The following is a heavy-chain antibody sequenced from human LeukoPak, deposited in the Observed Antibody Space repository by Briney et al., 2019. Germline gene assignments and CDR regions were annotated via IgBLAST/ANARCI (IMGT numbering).Heavy chain of an antibody. J-gene: IGHJ5*02. CDR3: AREPGSTNPWSFDP. V-gene: IGHV4-4*02. CDR1: GGSVSSSDW. D-gene: IGHD1-26*01. CDR2: IYHSGST. Sequence: PSETLSLTCAVSGGSVSSSDWWSWVRQPPGKGLEWIGEIYHSGSTNYNPSLKSRVTISVDKSKNQFSLKLSSVTAADTAVYYCAREPGSTNPWSFDPWGQGTLVTVSS.